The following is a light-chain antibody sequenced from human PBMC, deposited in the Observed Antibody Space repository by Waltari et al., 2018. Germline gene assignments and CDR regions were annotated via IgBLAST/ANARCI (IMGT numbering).Light chain of an antibody. CDR2: GAS. CDR1: QSVSGN. CDR3: QQYYDWRRVT. J-gene: IGKJ5*01. Sequence: CGASQSVSGNLAGYQQKPGQAPRLLIYGASTRATGIPARFSGSASGTEFTLTISSLQSEDSAVYYCQQYYDWRRVTFGQGTRLEIK. V-gene: IGKV3D-15*01.